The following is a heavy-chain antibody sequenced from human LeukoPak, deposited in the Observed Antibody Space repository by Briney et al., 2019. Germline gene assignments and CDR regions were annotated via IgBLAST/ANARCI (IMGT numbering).Heavy chain of an antibody. CDR1: GFTFSSYS. CDR2: ISSSSSYI. CDR3: AFNRGYDSSGYYYRDAFDI. V-gene: IGHV3-21*01. Sequence: PGGSLRLSCAASGFTFSSYSMNWVRQAPGKGLEWVSSISSSSSYIYYADSVKGRFTISRDNAKNSLYLQMNSLRAEDTAVYYCAFNRGYDSSGYYYRDAFDIWGQGTMVTVSS. J-gene: IGHJ3*02. D-gene: IGHD3-22*01.